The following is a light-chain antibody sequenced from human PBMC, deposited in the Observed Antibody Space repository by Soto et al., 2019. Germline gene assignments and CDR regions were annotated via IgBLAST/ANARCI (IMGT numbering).Light chain of an antibody. CDR1: SGHSRYA. J-gene: IGLJ2*01. CDR2: LNSDGSH. V-gene: IGLV4-69*01. Sequence: QPVLTQSPSASASLGASVKLTCTLSSGHSRYAIAWHQQQPDKGPRYLMKLNSDGSHTKGDGIPDRFSGSSSGAERYLTISSLQSEDEADYFCQTWGTGTHVVFGGGTKVTVL. CDR3: QTWGTGTHVV.